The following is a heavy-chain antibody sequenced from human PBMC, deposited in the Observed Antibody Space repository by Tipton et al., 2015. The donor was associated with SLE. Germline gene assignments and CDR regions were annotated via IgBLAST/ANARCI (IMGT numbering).Heavy chain of an antibody. CDR1: GGSITSYY. V-gene: IGHV4-59*01. CDR3: ARDPRGYSSGWYAFDI. D-gene: IGHD6-19*01. Sequence: TLSLTCTVSGGSITSYYWSWIRQPPGKGLEWIGYIYYSGCTNYNPSLKSRVTISVDTSKNQFSLKLSSVTTADTAVYYCARDPRGYSSGWYAFDIWGQGTMVTVSS. CDR2: IYYSGCT. J-gene: IGHJ3*02.